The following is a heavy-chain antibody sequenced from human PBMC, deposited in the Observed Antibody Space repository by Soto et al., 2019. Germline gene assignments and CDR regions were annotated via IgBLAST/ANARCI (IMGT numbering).Heavy chain of an antibody. D-gene: IGHD4-17*01. V-gene: IGHV1-18*01. CDR1: GYTFTSYG. CDR2: ISAYNGNT. Sequence: ASVKVSCKAPGYTFTSYGISWVRQAPGQGLEWMGWISAYNGNTNYAQKLQGRVTMTTDTSTSTAYMELRSLRSDDTAVYYCAGHGDYHHAFDYWGQGTLVTVSS. CDR3: AGHGDYHHAFDY. J-gene: IGHJ4*02.